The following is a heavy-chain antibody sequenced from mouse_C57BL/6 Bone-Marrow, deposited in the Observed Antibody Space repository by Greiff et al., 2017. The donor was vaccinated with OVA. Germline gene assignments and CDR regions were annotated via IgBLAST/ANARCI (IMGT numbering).Heavy chain of an antibody. Sequence: QVQLQQSGPELVKPGASVKLSCKASGYTFTSYDINWVKQRPGQGLEWIGWIYPRDGSTKYNEKFKGKATLTVDTSSSTAYMELHSLTSDDSAVYFCARGDYYGSSYWYFDVWGTGTTVTVSS. D-gene: IGHD1-1*01. V-gene: IGHV1-85*01. CDR2: IYPRDGST. CDR1: GYTFTSYD. J-gene: IGHJ1*03. CDR3: ARGDYYGSSYWYFDV.